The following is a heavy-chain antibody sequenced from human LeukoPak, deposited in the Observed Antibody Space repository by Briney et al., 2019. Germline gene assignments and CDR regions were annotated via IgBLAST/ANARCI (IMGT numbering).Heavy chain of an antibody. V-gene: IGHV3-21*01. CDR1: GFTFSSYS. CDR2: ISSSSSYI. CDR3: ARDFTGYYYDSIPDY. Sequence: GGSLRLSCAASGFTFSSYSMNWVRQAPGKGLEWVSSISSSSSYIYYADSVKGRFTISRDNAKNLLYLQMNSLRAEDTAVYYCARDFTGYYYDSIPDYWGQGNLVTISS. J-gene: IGHJ4*02. D-gene: IGHD3-22*01.